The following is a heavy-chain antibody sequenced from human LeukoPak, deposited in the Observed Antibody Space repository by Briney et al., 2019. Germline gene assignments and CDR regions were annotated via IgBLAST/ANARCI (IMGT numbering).Heavy chain of an antibody. J-gene: IGHJ4*02. CDR1: GGSISSYY. V-gene: IGHV4-59*08. Sequence: PSETLSLTCTVSGGSISSYYWSWIRQPPGKGLEWIGYIYYSGSTNYNPSLKSQVTISVDTSKNQFSLKLSSVTAADTAVYYCAFITFGGVFVDYWGQGTLVTVPS. CDR2: IYYSGST. CDR3: AFITFGGVFVDY. D-gene: IGHD3-16*02.